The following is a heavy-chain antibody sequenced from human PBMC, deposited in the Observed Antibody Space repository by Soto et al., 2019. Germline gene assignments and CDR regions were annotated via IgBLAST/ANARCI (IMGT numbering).Heavy chain of an antibody. V-gene: IGHV3-30*03. CDR1: GFIFNSHG. D-gene: IGHD2-15*01. Sequence: QVQVVESGGGVVQPGRSLRLSCAASGFIFNSHGMHWVRQAPGKGLEWVALISYDGRNQYYADSVKGRFTISGDNSNNTLYLEMKSLRVEDTARYYCAGDRSWSLDYWGQGTLVTVSS. CDR2: ISYDGRNQ. CDR3: AGDRSWSLDY. J-gene: IGHJ4*02.